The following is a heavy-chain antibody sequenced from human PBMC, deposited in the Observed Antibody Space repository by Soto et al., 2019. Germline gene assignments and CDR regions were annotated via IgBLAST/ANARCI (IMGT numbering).Heavy chain of an antibody. CDR3: ATDWEAVSGNGAVDI. J-gene: IGHJ3*02. V-gene: IGHV3-9*01. Sequence: GGSLRLSCAASGFTFGDYAMHWVRRAPGKGLEWVSSITWNSRTIGYADSVKGRFTISRDSARNSLFLQMNSLRPEDSALYYCATDWEAVSGNGAVDIWGQGPLITVSS. CDR1: GFTFGDYA. CDR2: ITWNSRTI. D-gene: IGHD6-19*01.